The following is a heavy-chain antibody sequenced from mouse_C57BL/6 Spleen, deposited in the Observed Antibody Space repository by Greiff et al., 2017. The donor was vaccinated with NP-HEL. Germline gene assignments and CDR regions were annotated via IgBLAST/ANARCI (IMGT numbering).Heavy chain of an antibody. V-gene: IGHV1-59*01. CDR2: IDPSDSYP. Sequence: QVQLQQPGAELVRPGTSVKLSCKASGYTFTSYWMHWVKQRPGQGLEWIGVIDPSDSYPNYNQKFKGKATLTVDTSSSTAYMQLSSLTSEDSAVYYCARRLGRGDAMDYWGQGTSVTVSS. J-gene: IGHJ4*01. CDR3: ARRLGRGDAMDY. D-gene: IGHD4-1*01. CDR1: GYTFTSYW.